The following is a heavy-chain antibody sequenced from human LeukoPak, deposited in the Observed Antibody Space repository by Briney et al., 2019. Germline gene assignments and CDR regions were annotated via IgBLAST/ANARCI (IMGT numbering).Heavy chain of an antibody. CDR1: GFTFSNYW. V-gene: IGHV3-7*01. CDR2: IKEDGSEK. Sequence: GSLRLSCVASGFTFSNYWMTWVRPAPGKGLEWVANIKEDGSEKNYADSVKGRFTISRDNAKNSLYLQMNSLRGEDTAVYYCARARYSDFWGQGTLVTVSS. CDR3: ARARYSDF. J-gene: IGHJ4*02.